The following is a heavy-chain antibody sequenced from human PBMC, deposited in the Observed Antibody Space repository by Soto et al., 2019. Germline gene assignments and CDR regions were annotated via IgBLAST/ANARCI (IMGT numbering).Heavy chain of an antibody. D-gene: IGHD3-3*01. J-gene: IGHJ5*02. CDR3: ARDLWGIFWSDKNWFDP. CDR2: ISAYNGNT. CDR1: GYTFTSYG. Sequence: ASVKVSCKASGYTFTSYGISWVRQAPGQGLEWMGWISAYNGNTNYAQKLQGRVTMTTDTSTSTAYMELRSLRSDDTAVYYCARDLWGIFWSDKNWFDPWGQGTLVTVSS. V-gene: IGHV1-18*01.